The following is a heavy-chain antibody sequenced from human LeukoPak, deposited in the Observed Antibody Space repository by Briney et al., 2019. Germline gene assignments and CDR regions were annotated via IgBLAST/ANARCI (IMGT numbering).Heavy chain of an antibody. CDR3: ARGPPERKSYDSSGYYYFDY. V-gene: IGHV1-69*06. D-gene: IGHD3-22*01. CDR1: GYTFTSYV. CDR2: IIPIFGTA. J-gene: IGHJ4*02. Sequence: SVKVSCKASGYTFTSYVINWVRQATGQGLEWMGGIIPIFGTANYAQKFQGRVTITADKSTSTAYMELSSLRSDDTAVYYCARGPPERKSYDSSGYYYFDYWGQGTLVTVSS.